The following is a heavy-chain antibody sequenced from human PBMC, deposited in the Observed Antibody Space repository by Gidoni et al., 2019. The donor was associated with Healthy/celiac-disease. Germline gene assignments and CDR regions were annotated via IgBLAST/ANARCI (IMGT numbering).Heavy chain of an antibody. Sequence: QLQLQESGPGLVKPSETLSLTCTVSGGSISSSSYYWGWIRQPPGKGLEWIGSIYYSGSTYYNPSLKSRVTISVDTSKNQFSLKLSSVTAADTAVYYCERQGDFWSANYGMDVWGQGTTVTVSS. CDR3: ERQGDFWSANYGMDV. V-gene: IGHV4-39*01. CDR2: IYYSGST. J-gene: IGHJ6*02. CDR1: GGSISSSSYY. D-gene: IGHD3-3*01.